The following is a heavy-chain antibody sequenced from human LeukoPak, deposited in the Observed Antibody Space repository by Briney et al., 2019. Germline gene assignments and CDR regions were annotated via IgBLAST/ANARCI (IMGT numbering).Heavy chain of an antibody. J-gene: IGHJ6*03. CDR2: ISSGSGNI. Sequence: GGSLRLSCEASGFTFSSYSMNWVRQAPGKGLEWVSYISSGSGNIYYADSVKGRFTISRDNAKNSLYLQMNSLRAEDTAVYYCARGRNYYYMDVWGKGTTVTVSS. V-gene: IGHV3-48*01. CDR3: ARGRNYYYMDV. CDR1: GFTFSSYS.